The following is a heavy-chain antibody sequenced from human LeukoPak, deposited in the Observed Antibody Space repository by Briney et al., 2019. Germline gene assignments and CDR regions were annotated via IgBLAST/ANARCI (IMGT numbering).Heavy chain of an antibody. CDR2: ISYDGSNK. J-gene: IGHJ3*02. Sequence: GGSLRLSCAASGFTFSSYGMHWVRQAPGKGLEWVAVISYDGSNKYYADSVKGRFTISRDNPKNTLYLQMNSLRAEDTAVYYCHVVAAAHDAFDIWGQGTMVTVSS. V-gene: IGHV3-30*03. D-gene: IGHD2-15*01. CDR3: HVVAAAHDAFDI. CDR1: GFTFSSYG.